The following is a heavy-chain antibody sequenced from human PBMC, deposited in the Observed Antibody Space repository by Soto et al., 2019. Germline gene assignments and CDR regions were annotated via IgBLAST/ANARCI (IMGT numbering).Heavy chain of an antibody. CDR2: INHSGTT. J-gene: IGHJ5*02. D-gene: IGHD3-3*01. CDR1: GGSFSSYQ. Sequence: QVQLQQWGAGLLKPSETLSLTCSVRGGSFSSYQWSWIRPTPGQGLEWIGEINHSGTTNYNPSLKSRVTMSLVTSNKESSLKLSSVTAADTGVYYSARGWRFDPWGQGTLVTVSP. V-gene: IGHV4-34*01. CDR3: ARGWRFDP.